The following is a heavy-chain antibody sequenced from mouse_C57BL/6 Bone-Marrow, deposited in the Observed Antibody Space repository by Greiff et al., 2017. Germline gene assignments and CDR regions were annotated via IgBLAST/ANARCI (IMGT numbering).Heavy chain of an antibody. CDR3: AREAWYYFDY. Sequence: EVKLQESGPGLVKPSQSLSLTCSVTGYSITSGYYWNWIRQFPGNKLEWMGYISYDGSNNYNPSLKNRISITRDTSKNQFFLKLNSVTTEDTATYYCAREAWYYFDYWGQGTTLTVSS. CDR1: GYSITSGYY. J-gene: IGHJ2*01. CDR2: ISYDGSN. V-gene: IGHV3-6*01.